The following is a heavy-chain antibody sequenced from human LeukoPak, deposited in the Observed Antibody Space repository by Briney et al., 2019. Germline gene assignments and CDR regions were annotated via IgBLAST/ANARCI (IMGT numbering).Heavy chain of an antibody. D-gene: IGHD2-2*01. J-gene: IGHJ1*01. CDR2: TIAIFGTQ. Sequence: SVKVSCKASGGTLNSYAFSWVRQAPGQGLEWMGGTIAIFGTQNYAQRFQDRVSITKDESTNTVYMELSNLRSDDTAVYYCARGWDCDTTNCYLLQDWGQGTLVIVSS. CDR3: ARGWDCDTTNCYLLQD. CDR1: GGTLNSYA. V-gene: IGHV1-69*05.